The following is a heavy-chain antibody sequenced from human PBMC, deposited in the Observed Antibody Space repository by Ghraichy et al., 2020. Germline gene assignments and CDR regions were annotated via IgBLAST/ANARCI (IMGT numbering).Heavy chain of an antibody. CDR2: TYYRSKWYN. Sequence: SQTLTLTCAISGDSVSSNSAAWNWIRQSPSRGLEWLGRTYYRSKWYNDYAVSVKSRITINPDTSKNQFSLQLNSVTPEDTAVYYCARAELGHISYPAYSPGAPSYYYYGMDVWGQGTTVTVSS. J-gene: IGHJ6*02. CDR1: GDSVSSNSAA. D-gene: IGHD1-26*01. V-gene: IGHV6-1*01. CDR3: ARAELGHISYPAYSPGAPSYYYYGMDV.